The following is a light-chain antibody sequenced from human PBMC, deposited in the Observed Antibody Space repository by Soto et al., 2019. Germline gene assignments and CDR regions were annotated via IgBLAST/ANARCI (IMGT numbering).Light chain of an antibody. V-gene: IGKV3-11*01. CDR2: DAS. Sequence: EIVLTQSPATLSLSPGETATLSCRASQSVSSYLAWYQQKPGQAPRLLIYDASNRATGIPARFSGSGSGTYFTLTISSLAPEYFAVYYCQQRSNWPPYTFGQGTKLEIK. J-gene: IGKJ2*01. CDR1: QSVSSY. CDR3: QQRSNWPPYT.